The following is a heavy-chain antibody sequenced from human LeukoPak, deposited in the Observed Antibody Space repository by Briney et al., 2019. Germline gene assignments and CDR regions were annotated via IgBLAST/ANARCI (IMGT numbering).Heavy chain of an antibody. CDR1: GYTFTGDY. D-gene: IGHD2-2*01. CDR2: INPNSGGT. CDR3: ARGLGYCSSTSCYDFDY. Sequence: GGSVKVSCKASGYTFTGDYMHWVRQAPGQGLVWMGWINPNSGGTNYAQKFQGRVTMTTDTSIRTAYMELSRLTSDDTAVHYCARGLGYCSSTSCYDFDYWGQGTLVTASS. V-gene: IGHV1-2*02. J-gene: IGHJ4*02.